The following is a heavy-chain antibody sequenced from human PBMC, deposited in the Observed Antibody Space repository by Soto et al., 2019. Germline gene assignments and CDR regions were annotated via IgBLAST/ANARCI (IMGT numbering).Heavy chain of an antibody. J-gene: IGHJ3*02. CDR2: IIPIFGTA. Sequence: QVQLVQSGAEVKKPGSSVKVSCKASGGTFSSYAISWVRQAPGQGLEWMGGIIPIFGTANYAQKFQGRVTITADESTSTAYMELSSLRSEDTAVYYCARDRDRYCSSTSCYTWGAFDIWGQGTMVTVSS. D-gene: IGHD2-2*02. CDR1: GGTFSSYA. CDR3: ARDRDRYCSSTSCYTWGAFDI. V-gene: IGHV1-69*01.